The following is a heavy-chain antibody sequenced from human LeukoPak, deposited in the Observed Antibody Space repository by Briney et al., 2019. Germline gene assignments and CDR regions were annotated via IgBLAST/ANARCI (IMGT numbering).Heavy chain of an antibody. CDR1: GFTFSSYS. CDR2: INSGSSDI. V-gene: IGHV3-21*01. D-gene: IGHD2-15*01. J-gene: IGHJ4*02. CDR3: ARDGWLDY. Sequence: GGSLRLSCAASGFTFSSYSMNWVRQAPGKGLEWVSSINSGSSDIYYAGSVRGRFTISRDNAKNSLYLQMSSLRAEDTAVYYCARDGWLDYWGQGTLVTVSS.